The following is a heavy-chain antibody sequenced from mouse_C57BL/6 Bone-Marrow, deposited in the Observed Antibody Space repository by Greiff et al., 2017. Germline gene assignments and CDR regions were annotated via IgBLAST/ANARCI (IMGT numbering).Heavy chain of an antibody. CDR2: ILPGSGSI. J-gene: IGHJ2*01. CDR3: ARGLPYYFDY. D-gene: IGHD2-2*01. V-gene: IGHV1-9*01. Sequence: VQLQQSGAELMKPGASVKLSCKATGYTFTGYWIEWVKQRPGHGLEWIGEILPGSGSINYNEKFKGKSTLAADTSSNTTYMQRSSLTAEASDICYSARGLPYYFDYWGQGTTLTVSS. CDR1: GYTFTGYW.